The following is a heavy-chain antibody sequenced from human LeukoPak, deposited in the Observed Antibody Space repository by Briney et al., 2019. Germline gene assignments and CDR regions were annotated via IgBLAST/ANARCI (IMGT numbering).Heavy chain of an antibody. CDR1: GGSISSYY. CDR2: IYYTGST. J-gene: IGHJ4*02. Sequence: SETLSLTCTVSGGSISSYYWSWIRQPPGKGLEYIGYIYYTGSTTYNPSLESRVTMSVDTSKNQFSLQLTSVTAADTAVYHCARETYCSGGTCFFGPDYWGQGTLVTVSS. D-gene: IGHD2-15*01. V-gene: IGHV4-59*12. CDR3: ARETYCSGGTCFFGPDY.